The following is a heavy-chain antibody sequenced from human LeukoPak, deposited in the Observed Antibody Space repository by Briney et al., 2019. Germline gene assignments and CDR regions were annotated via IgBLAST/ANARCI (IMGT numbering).Heavy chain of an antibody. Sequence: PSETLSLTCAVYGGSFSGYYWSWIRQPPGKGLEWIGEINHSGSTNYNPSLKSRVTISVDTSKNQSSLKLSSVTAADTAVYYCARLRTYYDFRVGAFDIWGQGTMVTVSS. CDR2: INHSGST. V-gene: IGHV4-34*01. D-gene: IGHD3-3*01. CDR1: GGSFSGYY. J-gene: IGHJ3*02. CDR3: ARLRTYYDFRVGAFDI.